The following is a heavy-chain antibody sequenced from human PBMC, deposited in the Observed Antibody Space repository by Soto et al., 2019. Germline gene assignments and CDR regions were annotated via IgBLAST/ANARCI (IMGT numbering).Heavy chain of an antibody. J-gene: IGHJ5*02. CDR3: ARFTYKSGFNWFDP. V-gene: IGHV4-59*03. Sequence: SETLSLTCTVSGASLNSDYWSWIRQSPGKGLEWIGYIYHMGGTDYNPSLKSRVIISIDKSKNQFSLNLRSVTSADAAVYFCARFTYKSGFNWFDPWGQGTNVTVS. D-gene: IGHD5-12*01. CDR2: IYHMGGT. CDR1: GASLNSDY.